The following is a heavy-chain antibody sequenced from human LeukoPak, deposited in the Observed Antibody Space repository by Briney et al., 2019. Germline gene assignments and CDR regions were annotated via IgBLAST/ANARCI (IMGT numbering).Heavy chain of an antibody. V-gene: IGHV5-51*01. D-gene: IGHD6-6*01. CDR2: IYPGDSDT. Sequence: GESLKISCKGSGYSFTSYWIGWVRQMPGKGLEWMEIIYPGDSDTRYSPSFQGQVTISADKSISTAYLQWSSLKASDTAMYYYARAYSSSSSVSDYWGQGTLVTVSS. CDR1: GYSFTSYW. CDR3: ARAYSSSSSVSDY. J-gene: IGHJ4*02.